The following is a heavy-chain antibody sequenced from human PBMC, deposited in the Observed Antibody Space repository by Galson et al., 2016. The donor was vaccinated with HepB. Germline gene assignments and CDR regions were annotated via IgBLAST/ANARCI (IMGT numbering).Heavy chain of an antibody. D-gene: IGHD6-19*01. Sequence: TLSLTSGFSGDSISSGGYSWSWIRQPPVKGLEWIGYMHYSGRTYYTPPLKNRVTISVDRSKNPFSLNLTSVAAADTAVYYCARVRQWLLDAFDFWGQGTMVTVSS. CDR3: ARVRQWLLDAFDF. J-gene: IGHJ3*01. CDR2: MHYSGRT. V-gene: IGHV4-30-2*01. CDR1: GDSISSGGYS.